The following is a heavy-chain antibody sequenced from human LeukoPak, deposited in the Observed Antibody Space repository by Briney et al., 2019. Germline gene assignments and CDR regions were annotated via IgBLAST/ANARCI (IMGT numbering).Heavy chain of an antibody. Sequence: GVSRRLSCAVSGFTLSRYSMKWVRHAPGKGLEWVSSINSSSSYIFYGDSVKGRFTIYRHTAEHSLCLQIDSVRTEDTAEYYCASDWYWGQGTLVTVSS. V-gene: IGHV3-21*01. CDR1: GFTLSRYS. CDR2: INSSSSYI. CDR3: ASDWY. J-gene: IGHJ4*02.